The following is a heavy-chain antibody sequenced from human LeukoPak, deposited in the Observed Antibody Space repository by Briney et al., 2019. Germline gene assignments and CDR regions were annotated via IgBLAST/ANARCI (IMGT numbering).Heavy chain of an antibody. CDR1: GGTFSSYA. CDR2: IIPIFGTA. CDR3: ASGKITMIVDWTRDVNWFDP. Sequence: SVKVSCKASGGTFSSYAISWVRQAPGQGLEWMGGIIPIFGTANYAQEFQGRVTITADESTSTAYMELSSLGSEDTAVYYCASGKITMIVDWTRDVNWFDPWGQGTLVTVSS. J-gene: IGHJ5*02. D-gene: IGHD3-22*01. V-gene: IGHV1-69*13.